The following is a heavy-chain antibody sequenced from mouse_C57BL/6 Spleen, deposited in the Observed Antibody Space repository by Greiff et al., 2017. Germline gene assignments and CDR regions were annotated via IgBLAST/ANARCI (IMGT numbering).Heavy chain of an antibody. V-gene: IGHV1-19*01. Sequence: EVQLQQSGPVLVKPGASVQMSCKASGYTFTDYYMNWVKQSHGKSLEWIGVINPYNGGTSYNQKFKGKATLTVDKSSSTAYMELNSLTSEDSAVYYCARRTITYFDVWGTGTTVTVSS. CDR3: ARRTITYFDV. J-gene: IGHJ1*03. CDR2: INPYNGGT. D-gene: IGHD1-3*01. CDR1: GYTFTDYY.